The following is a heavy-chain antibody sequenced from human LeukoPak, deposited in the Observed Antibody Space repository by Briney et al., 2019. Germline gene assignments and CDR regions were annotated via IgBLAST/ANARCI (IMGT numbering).Heavy chain of an antibody. CDR1: GYSSSNYW. J-gene: IGHJ4*02. CDR3: TRRESSSNFDY. CDR2: IYPGDSDT. Sequence: GESLKISCKGSGYSSSNYWIGWVRQLPGNGLEWMGIIYPGDSDTRYSPSFQGQVTISADKSISTAYLQWSSLKASDTAIYYCTRRESSSNFDYWGQGTLVTVSS. V-gene: IGHV5-51*01. D-gene: IGHD6-13*01.